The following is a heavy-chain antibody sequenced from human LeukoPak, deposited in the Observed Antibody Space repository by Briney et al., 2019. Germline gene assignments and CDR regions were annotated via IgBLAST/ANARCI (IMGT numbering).Heavy chain of an antibody. V-gene: IGHV3-66*01. Sequence: GGSLRLSCTVSGFTVSSNSMSWVRQAPGKGLEWVSFIFSSTHYSDSVKVRFTISRDNSEDTLYLQMNSLRAEDTAVYYCARRSYYYDSSGYQHYFDHWGQGTLVTVSS. J-gene: IGHJ4*02. D-gene: IGHD3-22*01. CDR1: GFTVSSNS. CDR3: ARRSYYYDSSGYQHYFDH. CDR2: IFSST.